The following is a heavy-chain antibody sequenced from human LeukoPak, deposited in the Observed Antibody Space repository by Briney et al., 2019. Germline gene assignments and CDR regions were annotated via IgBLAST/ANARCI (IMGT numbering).Heavy chain of an antibody. CDR3: ARGLQWGLLDYFDY. V-gene: IGHV1-18*01. Sequence: GASVKVSCKASGYTFTSYDINWVRQAPGQGLEWMGWISAYNGNTNYAQKLQGRVTMTTDTSTSTAYMELRSLRSDDTAVYYCARGLQWGLLDYFDYWGQGTLVTVSS. J-gene: IGHJ4*02. D-gene: IGHD1-26*01. CDR2: ISAYNGNT. CDR1: GYTFTSYD.